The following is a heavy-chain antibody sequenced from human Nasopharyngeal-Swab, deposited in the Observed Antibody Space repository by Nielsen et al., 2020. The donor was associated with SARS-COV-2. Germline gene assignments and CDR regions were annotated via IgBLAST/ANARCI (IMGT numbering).Heavy chain of an antibody. Sequence: WIRQPPGKGLEWVSYISSSGTTIYYADSVKGRFTISRDNAKNSLYLQMNSLRAEDTAVYYCAREEGLRAYWSGSPFRYYYYGMDVWSQGTTVTVSS. CDR3: AREEGLRAYWSGSPFRYYYYGMDV. CDR2: ISSSGTTI. V-gene: IGHV3-11*01. J-gene: IGHJ6*02. D-gene: IGHD3-10*01.